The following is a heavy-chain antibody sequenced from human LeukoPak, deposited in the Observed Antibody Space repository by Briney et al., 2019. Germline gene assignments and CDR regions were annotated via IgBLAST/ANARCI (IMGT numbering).Heavy chain of an antibody. CDR2: IYTSGST. CDR3: ARVSCGGDCYPSYYYYYMDV. D-gene: IGHD2-21*01. V-gene: IGHV4-61*02. Sequence: PSQTLSLTCTVSGVSISSGSYYWGWIRQPAGKGLEWIGRIYTSGSTNYNPSLKSRVTISVDTSKNQFSLKLSSVTAADTAVYYCARVSCGGDCYPSYYYYYMDVWGKGTTVTVSS. CDR1: GVSISSGSYY. J-gene: IGHJ6*03.